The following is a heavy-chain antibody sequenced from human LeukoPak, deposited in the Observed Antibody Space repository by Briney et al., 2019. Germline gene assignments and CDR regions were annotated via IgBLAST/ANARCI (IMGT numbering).Heavy chain of an antibody. D-gene: IGHD2-15*01. CDR1: GDSISSSKW. CDR3: AREIGRMGVAASSKFDP. J-gene: IGHJ5*02. CDR2: IYYSGST. V-gene: IGHV4-4*02. Sequence: SGTLSLTCAVSGDSISSSKWWSWVRPPPGKGLEWIGKIYYSGSTYYNPSLKSRVTISVDTSKNQFSLKLSSVTAADTAVYYCAREIGRMGVAASSKFDPWGQGTLVAVSS.